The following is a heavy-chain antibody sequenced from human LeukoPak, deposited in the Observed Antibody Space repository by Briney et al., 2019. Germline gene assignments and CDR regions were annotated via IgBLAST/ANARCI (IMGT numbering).Heavy chain of an antibody. D-gene: IGHD2-2*01. CDR2: IRYDGSNK. J-gene: IGHJ6*03. CDR1: GFTFSSYG. CDR3: AKDAAVVVPAAMGYMAV. V-gene: IGHV3-30*02. Sequence: GGSLRLSCAASGFTFSSYGMHWVRQAPGKGLEWVAFIRYDGSNKYYADSVTGRFTISRDNSTTTLYLQMNSLRAEDTAVYYCAKDAAVVVPAAMGYMAVWGKGTTVTVSS.